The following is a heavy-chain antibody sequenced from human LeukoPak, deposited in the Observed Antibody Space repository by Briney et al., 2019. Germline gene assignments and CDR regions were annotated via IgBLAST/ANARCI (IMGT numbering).Heavy chain of an antibody. CDR2: ISSSSSYI. D-gene: IGHD5-18*01. J-gene: IGHJ4*02. Sequence: GGSLRLSCAASKFIFSDYGMHWVRQAPGKGLEWVSSISSSSSYIYYADSVKGRFTISRDNAKNSLYLQMNSLRAEDTAVYYCARDQSGGYSYGYNFDYWGQGTLVTVSS. CDR1: KFIFSDYG. V-gene: IGHV3-21*01. CDR3: ARDQSGGYSYGYNFDY.